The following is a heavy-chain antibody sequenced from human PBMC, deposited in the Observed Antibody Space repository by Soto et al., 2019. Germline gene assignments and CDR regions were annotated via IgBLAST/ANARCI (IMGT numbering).Heavy chain of an antibody. CDR1: RGSISSGTNY. J-gene: IGHJ4*02. CDR3: ASRDPGTSVDY. D-gene: IGHD1-7*01. CDR2: IYYSGNA. V-gene: IGHV4-39*07. Sequence: SETLSLTCTVSRGSISSGTNYWAWIRQPPGKGLEWIANIYYSGNANYNPSLTGLVTLSVDTSRNQFSLRLTSVTTADTAVYYCASRDPGTSVDYWGQGTLVTVSS.